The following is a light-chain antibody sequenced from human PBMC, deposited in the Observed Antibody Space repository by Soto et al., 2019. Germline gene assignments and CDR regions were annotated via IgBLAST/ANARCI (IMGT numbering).Light chain of an antibody. J-gene: IGLJ3*02. Sequence: QSVLTQPPSVSGAPGQRVTISCTGSSSNIGAGYDVHWYQQLPGTAPKLLIYGNSNRPSGDPDRFSGSKSGTSAPLAITGLRAEDEADDYCQSYDSSLSGGVFGGGTKVTVL. V-gene: IGLV1-40*01. CDR3: QSYDSSLSGGV. CDR2: GNS. CDR1: SSNIGAGYD.